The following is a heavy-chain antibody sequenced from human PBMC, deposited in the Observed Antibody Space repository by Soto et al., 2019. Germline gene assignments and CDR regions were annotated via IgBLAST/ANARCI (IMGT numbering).Heavy chain of an antibody. D-gene: IGHD3-22*01. CDR1: GYTFTSYD. Sequence: QVQLVQSGAEVKKPGASVKVSCKASGYTFTSYDINWVRQATGQGLEWMGWMNPNSGNTGYAQKFQGRVTMTRNTXIXTXSMELSSLRSEDTAVYYCARQLYYYDSSGYHDAFDIWGQGTMVTVSS. CDR3: ARQLYYYDSSGYHDAFDI. V-gene: IGHV1-8*01. J-gene: IGHJ3*02. CDR2: MNPNSGNT.